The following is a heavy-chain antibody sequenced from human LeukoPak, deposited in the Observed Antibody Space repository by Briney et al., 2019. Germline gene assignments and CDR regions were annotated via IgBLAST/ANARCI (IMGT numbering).Heavy chain of an antibody. D-gene: IGHD3-16*01. CDR2: INHRGRT. J-gene: IGHJ4*02. Sequence: SETLSLTCAVYGGSFSGYYWSWIRQPPGKGLEWIGEINHRGRTNYNPSLKSRVTISVDTSKNQISLKLSSVTAADTAVYYCARGGGSFDYWGQGTLVTVSS. CDR3: ARGGGSFDY. V-gene: IGHV4-34*01. CDR1: GGSFSGYY.